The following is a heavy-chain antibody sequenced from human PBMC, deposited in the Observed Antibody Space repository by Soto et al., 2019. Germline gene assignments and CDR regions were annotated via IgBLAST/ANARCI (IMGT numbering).Heavy chain of an antibody. Sequence: PGGSLRLSCAASGFTFSNYGMHWVRQAPGKGLEWVAVISYDGSNEYYADSVKGRFTISRDNSKSTLYLQMNSLRAEDTAVYYCAKDLLRYFDWSPIDYWGQGTLVTVSS. CDR3: AKDLLRYFDWSPIDY. D-gene: IGHD3-9*01. CDR1: GFTFSNYG. CDR2: ISYDGSNE. J-gene: IGHJ4*02. V-gene: IGHV3-30*18.